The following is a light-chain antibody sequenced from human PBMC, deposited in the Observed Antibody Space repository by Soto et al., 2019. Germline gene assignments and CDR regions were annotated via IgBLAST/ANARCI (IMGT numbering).Light chain of an antibody. J-gene: IGKJ1*01. CDR1: QSIRYY. Sequence: DIQLTQSPPTLSASVGDRVTITCRASQSIRYYLAWYQQMPGKAPKLLIYGASSLQSGVPSRFSGSGSGTEFTLTISSLQPDAFATYFCQHHNSYSQTFGQGTKVEIK. CDR2: GAS. V-gene: IGKV1-5*01. CDR3: QHHNSYSQT.